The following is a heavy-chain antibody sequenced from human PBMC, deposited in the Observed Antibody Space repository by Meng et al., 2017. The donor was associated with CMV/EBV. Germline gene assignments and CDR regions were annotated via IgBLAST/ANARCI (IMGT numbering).Heavy chain of an antibody. Sequence: GESLKISCAACGFTFSSYGMHWVRQAPGKGLEWVAVIWYDGSNKYYADSVKGRFTISRDNSKNTLYLQMNSLRAEDTAVYYCAKGLDYYYGMDVWGQGTTVTVSS. D-gene: IGHD4-11*01. CDR2: IWYDGSNK. V-gene: IGHV3-33*06. CDR3: AKGLDYYYGMDV. CDR1: GFTFSSYG. J-gene: IGHJ6*02.